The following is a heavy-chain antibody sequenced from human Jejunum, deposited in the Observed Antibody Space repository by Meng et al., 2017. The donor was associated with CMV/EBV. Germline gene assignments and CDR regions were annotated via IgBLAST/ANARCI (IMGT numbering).Heavy chain of an antibody. CDR3: AKVFRRQFRGWHNTGGDYYGMDV. D-gene: IGHD1/OR15-1a*01. Sequence: WVRQATGKGLEWVSTAHTGGLTTYYANSVRGRFTISRDNSRNTLYLQMNSLRPDDTATYYCAKVFRRQFRGWHNTGGDYYGMDVWGQGTTVTVSS. J-gene: IGHJ6*02. V-gene: IGHV3-23*01. CDR2: AHTGGLTT.